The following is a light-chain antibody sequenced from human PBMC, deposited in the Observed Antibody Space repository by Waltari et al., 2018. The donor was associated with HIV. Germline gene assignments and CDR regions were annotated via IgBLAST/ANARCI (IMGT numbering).Light chain of an antibody. CDR1: TIGTKD. CDR3: QVWDPNDDWV. CDR2: DDN. V-gene: IGLV3-21*02. J-gene: IGLJ3*02. Sequence: YVLTQPPSVSVVPGQTPPVACLGPTIGTKDVQWFRQRPGQAPEVVVHDDNDRPSEIPVRISGSNSGDMATLRIENVESDDEAVYSCQVWDPNDDWVFGGGTKLTVL.